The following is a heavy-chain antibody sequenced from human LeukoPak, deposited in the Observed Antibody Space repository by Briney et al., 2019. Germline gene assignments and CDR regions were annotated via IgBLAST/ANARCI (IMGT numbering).Heavy chain of an antibody. CDR3: AREPSMVRGVIITSYYYYGMDV. D-gene: IGHD3-10*01. CDR1: GFTFSSYA. Sequence: PGGSLRLSCAASGFTFSSYAMHWVRQAPGKGLEWVAVIPYDGSNKYYADSVKGRFTISRDNSKNTLYLQMNSLRAEDTAVYYCAREPSMVRGVIITSYYYYGMDVWGQGTTVTVSS. CDR2: IPYDGSNK. J-gene: IGHJ6*02. V-gene: IGHV3-30-3*01.